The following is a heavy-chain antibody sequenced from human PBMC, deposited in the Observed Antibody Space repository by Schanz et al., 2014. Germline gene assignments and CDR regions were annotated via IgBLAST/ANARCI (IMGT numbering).Heavy chain of an antibody. CDR3: ARKMKVGVYGGKGHDSLDI. CDR1: GFTFSSYS. J-gene: IGHJ3*02. Sequence: EVQLVESGGGLVQPGGSLRLSCAASGFTFSSYSMNWVRQAPGKGLEWVSYISSSSSTRYYADSVKGRFTISRDNAKNSLFLQMNTLRAEDTAVYYCARKMKVGVYGGKGHDSLDIWGQGTMVTVSS. D-gene: IGHD3-22*01. CDR2: ISSSSSTR. V-gene: IGHV3-48*01.